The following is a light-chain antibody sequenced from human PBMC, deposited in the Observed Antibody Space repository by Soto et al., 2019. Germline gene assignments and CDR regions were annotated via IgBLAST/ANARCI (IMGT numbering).Light chain of an antibody. CDR1: SSDVGNYKY. CDR2: EVS. Sequence: QSVLTQPASVSGSPGQSITISCTGTSSDVGNYKYVSWYQQHPGKAPKLMIYEVSNRPSGVSNRFSGSKSGNTASLTISGLQAEEETDYYCFSYTSSGTYVFGPRTKVTVL. V-gene: IGLV2-14*01. CDR3: FSYTSSGTYV. J-gene: IGLJ1*01.